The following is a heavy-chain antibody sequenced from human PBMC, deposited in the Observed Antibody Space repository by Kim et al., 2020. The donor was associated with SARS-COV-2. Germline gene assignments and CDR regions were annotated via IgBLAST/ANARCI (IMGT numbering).Heavy chain of an antibody. Sequence: SETLSLTCAVYGGSFSGYYWSWIRQPPGKGLEWIGEINHSGSTNYNPSLKSRVTISVDTSKNQFSLKLSSVTAADTAVYYCARGREYYDILTGYFPDFDYWGQGTLVTVSS. CDR1: GGSFSGYY. CDR3: ARGREYYDILTGYFPDFDY. V-gene: IGHV4-34*01. J-gene: IGHJ4*02. D-gene: IGHD3-9*01. CDR2: INHSGST.